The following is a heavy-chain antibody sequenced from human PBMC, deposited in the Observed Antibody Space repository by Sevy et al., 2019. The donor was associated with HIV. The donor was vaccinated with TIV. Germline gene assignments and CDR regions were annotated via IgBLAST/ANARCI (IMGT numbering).Heavy chain of an antibody. CDR2: IYYSGST. CDR1: GGSISSYY. V-gene: IGHV4-59*01. J-gene: IGHJ3*02. D-gene: IGHD3-10*01. Sequence: SETLSLTCTVSGGSISSYYWSWIRQPPGKGLEWIGYIYYSGSTNYNPSLKSRVTISVDTSKNQFSLKLSSVTAADTAVYYCARELLSMVRGVGDAFDIWGQGTMVTDSS. CDR3: ARELLSMVRGVGDAFDI.